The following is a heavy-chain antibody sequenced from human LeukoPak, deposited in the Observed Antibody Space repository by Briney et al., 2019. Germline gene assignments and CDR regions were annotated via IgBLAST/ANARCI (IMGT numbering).Heavy chain of an antibody. Sequence: GGSLRLSCAASGFTFSSYGMHWVRQAPGKGLEWVAFIRYDGSNKYYADSVKGRFTISRDNSKNTLYLQMNSLRAEETAVYYFAKDPNWAFWYFDLWGRGTLVTVSS. J-gene: IGHJ2*01. D-gene: IGHD7-27*01. V-gene: IGHV3-30*02. CDR1: GFTFSSYG. CDR2: IRYDGSNK. CDR3: AKDPNWAFWYFDL.